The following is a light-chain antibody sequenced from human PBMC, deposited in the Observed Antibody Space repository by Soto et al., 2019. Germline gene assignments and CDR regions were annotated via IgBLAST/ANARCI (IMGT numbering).Light chain of an antibody. CDR3: QQYRSSPPYT. CDR1: QSVSSSY. J-gene: IGKJ2*01. CDR2: VAS. Sequence: EIVLTQSPGTLSLSPGERATPSCRASQSVSSSYLAWYQQKPGQAPRLLIYVASSRATDIPDRVSGSGSGTDFTLTISRLEPEDFAVYYCQQYRSSPPYTFGQGTKLEIK. V-gene: IGKV3-20*01.